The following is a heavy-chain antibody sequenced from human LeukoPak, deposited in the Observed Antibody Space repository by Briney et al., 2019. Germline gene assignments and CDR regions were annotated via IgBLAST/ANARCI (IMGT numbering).Heavy chain of an antibody. Sequence: GESLKISCKGSGYSFTSYWIAWVRQMPRKGLEWMGIIYPGDSDTRYSPSFQGQVTISADKSISTAYLQWNSLKASDTAIYYCARRSQILWWLDVWGKGTTVTVSS. CDR2: IYPGDSDT. J-gene: IGHJ6*04. V-gene: IGHV5-51*01. D-gene: IGHD2-21*01. CDR1: GYSFTSYW. CDR3: ARRSQILWWLDV.